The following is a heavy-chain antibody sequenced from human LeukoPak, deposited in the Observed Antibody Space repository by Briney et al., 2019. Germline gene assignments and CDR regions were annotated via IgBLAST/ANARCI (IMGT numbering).Heavy chain of an antibody. CDR3: ARIATGYNWFDP. V-gene: IGHV1-2*02. Sequence: GASVMVSCKASGYTFTVYYMHWVRQAPGQGLEWMGWINPNSGGTNYAQKFQGRVTMTRDTSISTAYMELSRLRSDDTAVYYCARIATGYNWFDPWGQGTLVTASS. J-gene: IGHJ5*02. D-gene: IGHD5-24*01. CDR1: GYTFTVYY. CDR2: INPNSGGT.